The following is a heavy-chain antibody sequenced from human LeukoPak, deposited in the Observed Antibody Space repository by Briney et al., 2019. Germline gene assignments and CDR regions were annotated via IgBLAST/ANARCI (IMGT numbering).Heavy chain of an antibody. CDR1: GGSISSSSYY. Sequence: SETLPLTCTVSGGSISSSSYYWGWIRQPPGKGLEWIGSIYYSGSTYYNPSLKSRVTISVDTSKNQFSLKLSSVTAADTAVYYCARSFGDYDYYYYMDVWGKGTTVTVSS. CDR3: ARSFGDYDYYYYMDV. D-gene: IGHD4-17*01. V-gene: IGHV4-39*07. J-gene: IGHJ6*03. CDR2: IYYSGST.